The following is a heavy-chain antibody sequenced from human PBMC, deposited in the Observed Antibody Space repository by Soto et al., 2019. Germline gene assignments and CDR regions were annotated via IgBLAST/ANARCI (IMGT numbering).Heavy chain of an antibody. D-gene: IGHD2-21*02. CDR3: ARGLGGNSGLEY. CDR2: INTDGSST. CDR1: GFTFSNYW. V-gene: IGHV3-74*01. Sequence: EVQLVESGGGLVQPGGSLRPSCAASGFTFSNYWMHWVRQAPGKGLVWVSRINTDGSSTTYADSVKGRFTISRDNAKNTLYLQMNSLRAEDTALYYCARGLGGNSGLEYWGQGTLVTVSS. J-gene: IGHJ4*02.